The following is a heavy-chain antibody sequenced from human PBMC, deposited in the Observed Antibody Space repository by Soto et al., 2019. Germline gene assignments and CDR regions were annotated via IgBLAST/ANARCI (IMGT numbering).Heavy chain of an antibody. CDR1: GDSVSSNSAA. D-gene: IGHD6-19*01. Sequence: PSQTLSLTCAISGDSVSSNSAAWNWIRQSPSRSLERLGRTYYRSKWYYDYAVSVKSRITINPDTSKNQFSRQLNSVTPEDTAVFYCARVQAVAGTPVYYYGMDVWSQGTTVIAP. J-gene: IGHJ6*02. V-gene: IGHV6-1*01. CDR2: TYYRSKWYY. CDR3: ARVQAVAGTPVYYYGMDV.